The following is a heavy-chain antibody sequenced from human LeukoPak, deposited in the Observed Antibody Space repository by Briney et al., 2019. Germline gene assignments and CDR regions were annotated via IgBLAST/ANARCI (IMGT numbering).Heavy chain of an antibody. CDR2: IYYSGST. J-gene: IGHJ4*02. D-gene: IGHD3-16*01. CDR3: ARETFGGSRHLDY. CDR1: GFTFSSYV. Sequence: LRLSCAASGFTFSSYVMSWIRQPPGKGLEWIGYIYYSGSTYYNPSLKSRVTISVDTSKNQSSLKLSSVTAADTAVYYCARETFGGSRHLDYWGQGTLVTVSS. V-gene: IGHV4-30-4*08.